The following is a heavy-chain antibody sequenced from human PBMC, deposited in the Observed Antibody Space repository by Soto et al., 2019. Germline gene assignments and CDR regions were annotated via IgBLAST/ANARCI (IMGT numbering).Heavy chain of an antibody. CDR3: ARDRYYGSGSYYKYYYGMDV. Sequence: SETLSLTCTVSGGSISSYYWSWIRQPAGKGLEWIGRIYTSGSTNYNPSLKSRVTMSVDASKNQFSLKLSSVTAADTAVYYCARDRYYGSGSYYKYYYGMDVWGQGTTVTVSS. D-gene: IGHD3-10*01. CDR1: GGSISSYY. CDR2: IYTSGST. J-gene: IGHJ6*02. V-gene: IGHV4-4*07.